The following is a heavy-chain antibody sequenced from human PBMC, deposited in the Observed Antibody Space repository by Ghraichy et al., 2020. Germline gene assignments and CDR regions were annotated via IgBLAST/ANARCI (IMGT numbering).Heavy chain of an antibody. CDR2: LTDGGGGT. V-gene: IGHV3-23*01. CDR1: GFTFINYA. CDR3: AKDDYGSGSYYTLSLDY. J-gene: IGHJ4*02. D-gene: IGHD3-10*01. Sequence: GGSLRLTCAASGFTFINYAMSWVRQAPGKGLEWVSSLTDGGGGTDYADSVKRRFTISRDNSKKTLYLQMNSLRAEDTAVYYCAKDDYGSGSYYTLSLDYWGQGTLVTVSS.